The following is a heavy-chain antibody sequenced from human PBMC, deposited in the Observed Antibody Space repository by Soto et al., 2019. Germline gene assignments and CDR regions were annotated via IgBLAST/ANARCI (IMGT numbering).Heavy chain of an antibody. V-gene: IGHV1-69*05. CDR3: ARVAQQLVVGYYGMDV. J-gene: IGHJ6*02. D-gene: IGHD6-13*01. CDR2: IIPIFGTA. Sequence: QVQLVQSGAEVKKPGSSVKVSCKASGGTFSSYAISWVRQAPGQGLEWMGGIIPIFGTANYAQKFQGRVTITXXEXTXXAYMELSSLRSEDTAVYYCARVAQQLVVGYYGMDVWGQGTTVTVSS. CDR1: GGTFSSYA.